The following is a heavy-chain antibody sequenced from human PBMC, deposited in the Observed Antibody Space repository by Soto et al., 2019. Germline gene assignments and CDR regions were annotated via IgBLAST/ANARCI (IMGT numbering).Heavy chain of an antibody. CDR2: INPSGGST. CDR3: ARDSVDSGSYYGMDV. CDR1: GYTFTGYY. Sequence: ASVKVSCKASGYTFTGYYMHWVRQAPGQGLEWMGIINPSGGSTSYAQKFQGRVTMTRDTSTSTVYMELNSLRSEDTAVYYCARDSVDSGSYYGMDVWGQGTTVTVSS. V-gene: IGHV1-46*01. D-gene: IGHD1-26*01. J-gene: IGHJ6*02.